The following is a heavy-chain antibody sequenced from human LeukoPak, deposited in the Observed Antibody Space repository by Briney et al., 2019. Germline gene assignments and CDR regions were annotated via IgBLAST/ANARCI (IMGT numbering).Heavy chain of an antibody. Sequence: GASVKVSCKASGYTFTSYGISWMRQAPGQGLEWMGWISAYNGNTNYAQKLQGRVTMTTDTSTSTAYMELRSLRSDDTAVYYCARDQRAYCGGDCPSDYWGQGTLVTVSS. CDR3: ARDQRAYCGGDCPSDY. CDR1: GYTFTSYG. V-gene: IGHV1-18*01. J-gene: IGHJ4*02. CDR2: ISAYNGNT. D-gene: IGHD2-21*02.